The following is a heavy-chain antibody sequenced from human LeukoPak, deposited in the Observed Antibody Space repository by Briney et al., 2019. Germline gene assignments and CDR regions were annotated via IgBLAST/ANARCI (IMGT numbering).Heavy chain of an antibody. J-gene: IGHJ4*02. V-gene: IGHV3-7*03. CDR2: IKQDGSEK. D-gene: IGHD3-3*01. Sequence: GGSLRLSCAASGFTFSNYWMSWVRQAPGKGLEWVANIKQDGSEKYYVDSVKGRFTISRDNAKNSLYLQMNSLRAEDTAVYYCAKATIFGVVDYFDYWGQGTLVTVSS. CDR1: GFTFSNYW. CDR3: AKATIFGVVDYFDY.